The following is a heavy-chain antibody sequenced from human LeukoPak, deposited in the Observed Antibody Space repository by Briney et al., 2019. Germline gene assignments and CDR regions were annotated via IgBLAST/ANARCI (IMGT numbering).Heavy chain of an antibody. CDR3: ARVHGAGTVISQSLDY. CDR1: GFTFSSYA. CDR2: ISYDGSNK. D-gene: IGHD6-19*01. V-gene: IGHV3-30-3*01. Sequence: GGSLRLSCAASGFTFSSYAMHWVRQAPGKGLEWVAVISYDGSNKYYADSVKGRFTISRDNSKNTLYLQMNSLRAEDTAVYYCARVHGAGTVISQSLDYWGQGTLVTVSS. J-gene: IGHJ4*02.